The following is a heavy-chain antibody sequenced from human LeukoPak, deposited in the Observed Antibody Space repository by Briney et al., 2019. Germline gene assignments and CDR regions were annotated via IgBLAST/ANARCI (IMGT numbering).Heavy chain of an antibody. J-gene: IGHJ4*02. D-gene: IGHD6-13*01. V-gene: IGHV4-61*08. CDR1: GGSISSGGYY. CDR2: IYYSGST. Sequence: KPSQTLSLTCTVSGGSISSGGYYWSWIRQHPGKGLEWIGYIYYSGSTNYNPSLKSRVTISVDTSKNQFSLKLSSVTAADTAVYYCARDSYSSSFDYWGQGTLVTVSS. CDR3: ARDSYSSSFDY.